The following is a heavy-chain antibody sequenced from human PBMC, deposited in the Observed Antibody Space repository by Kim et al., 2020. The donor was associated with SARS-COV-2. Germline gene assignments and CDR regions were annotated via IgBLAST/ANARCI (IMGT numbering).Heavy chain of an antibody. V-gene: IGHV4-31*02. CDR3: PREGELGIVYGDAFDI. J-gene: IGHJ3*02. D-gene: IGHD7-27*01. Sequence: SLKSRVTISVDTSKTQCSLKLSSVTAADTAVYYCPREGELGIVYGDAFDIWGQGTMVTVSS.